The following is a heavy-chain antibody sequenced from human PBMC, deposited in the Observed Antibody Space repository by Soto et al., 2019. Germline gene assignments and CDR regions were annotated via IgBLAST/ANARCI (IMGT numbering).Heavy chain of an antibody. CDR1: GFTVSTNY. CDR3: TRDFIGVAASWVAFDI. Sequence: EVQLVESGGHLVQPGGSLRLSCAASGFTVSTNYMSWVRQAPGKGLEWVSFLQSGGTTSYADSVKGRFIISRDNSKNLLYLQMNSLRAEDTAVYFCTRDFIGVAASWVAFDIWGQGTRVTVSS. J-gene: IGHJ3*02. D-gene: IGHD6-19*01. V-gene: IGHV3-66*01. CDR2: LQSGGTT.